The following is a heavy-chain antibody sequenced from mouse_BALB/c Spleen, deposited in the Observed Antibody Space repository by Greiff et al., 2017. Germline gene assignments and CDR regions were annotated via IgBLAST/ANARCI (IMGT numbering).Heavy chain of an antibody. CDR2: ISSGSSTI. Sequence: EVQGVESGGGLVQPGGSRKLSCAASGFTFSSFGMHWVRQAPEKGLEWVAYISSGSSTIYYADTVKGRFTISRDNPKNTLFLQMTSLRSEDTAMYYCARGEDYYGNYVGYFDVWGAGTTVTVSS. CDR3: ARGEDYYGNYVGYFDV. D-gene: IGHD2-1*01. J-gene: IGHJ1*01. CDR1: GFTFSSFG. V-gene: IGHV5-17*02.